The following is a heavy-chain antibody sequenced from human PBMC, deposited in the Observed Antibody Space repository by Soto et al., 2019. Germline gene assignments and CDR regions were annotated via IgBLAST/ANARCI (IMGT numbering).Heavy chain of an antibody. CDR3: ARDHDYYDSSGYSDAFDI. J-gene: IGHJ3*02. CDR2: IIPIFGTA. CDR1: GGTFSSYA. Sequence: QVQLVQSGAEVKTPGSSVKVSCKASGGTFSSYAISWVRQAPGQGLEWMGGIIPIFGTANYAQKFQGRVTITADESTSTAYMELSSLRSENTAVYYCARDHDYYDSSGYSDAFDIWGQGTMVTVSS. D-gene: IGHD3-22*01. V-gene: IGHV1-69*01.